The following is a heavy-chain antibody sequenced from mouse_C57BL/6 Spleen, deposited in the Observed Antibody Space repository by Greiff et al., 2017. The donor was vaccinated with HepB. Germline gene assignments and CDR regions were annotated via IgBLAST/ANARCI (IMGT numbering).Heavy chain of an antibody. CDR1: GFTFSDYG. J-gene: IGHJ2*01. CDR2: ISSGSSTI. Sequence: DVHLVESGGGLVKPGGSLKLSCAASGFTFSDYGMHWVRQAPEKGLEWVAYISSGSSTIYYADTVKGRFTISRDNAKNTLFLQMTSLRSEDTAMYYCARMVTTEGVDYWGQGTTLTVSS. V-gene: IGHV5-17*01. D-gene: IGHD2-2*01. CDR3: ARMVTTEGVDY.